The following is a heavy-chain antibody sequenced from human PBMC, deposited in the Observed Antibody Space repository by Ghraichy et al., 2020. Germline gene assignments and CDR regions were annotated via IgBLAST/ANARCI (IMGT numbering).Heavy chain of an antibody. CDR1: GFSLTTSGVG. D-gene: IGHD7-27*01. Sequence: SGPTLVKPTQTLTLTCSFSGFSLTTSGVGVAWIRQSPGEALEWLALIAGNDDKRYSPSLNSRLIITKDASKNQVVLTMTNMDPVDTAIYFCAHRRTGDQVYDYWGQGTLVTVSS. CDR2: IAGNDDK. J-gene: IGHJ4*02. V-gene: IGHV2-5*01. CDR3: AHRRTGDQVYDY.